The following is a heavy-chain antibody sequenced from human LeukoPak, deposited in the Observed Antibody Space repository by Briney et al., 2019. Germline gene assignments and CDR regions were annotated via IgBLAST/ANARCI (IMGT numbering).Heavy chain of an antibody. J-gene: IGHJ4*02. CDR1: GFTFSSYN. D-gene: IGHD1-26*01. CDR2: ISSSGRTM. Sequence: AGGSLRLSCAASGFTFSSYNMNWVRQAPGKGLEWVSYISSSGRTMYYADSVKGRFTVSRDNAKNSLYLQMNSLRAEDTAIYYCARDNYSGSRYFDHWGQGTLVTVSS. CDR3: ARDNYSGSRYFDH. V-gene: IGHV3-48*03.